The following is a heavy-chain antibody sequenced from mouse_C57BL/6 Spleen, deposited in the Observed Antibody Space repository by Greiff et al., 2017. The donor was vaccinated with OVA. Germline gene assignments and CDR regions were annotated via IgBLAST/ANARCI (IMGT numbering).Heavy chain of an antibody. Sequence: QVQLQQPGAELVKPGASVKLSCKASGYTFTRYWMHWVKQRPGQGLEWIGMIHPNSGSTNYNEKFKSKATLTVDKSSSTAYMQLSSLTSEDTAVYYCARSVYSKNFDYWGQGTTLTVSS. V-gene: IGHV1-64*01. CDR2: IHPNSGST. CDR1: GYTFTRYW. CDR3: ARSVYSKNFDY. D-gene: IGHD2-5*01. J-gene: IGHJ2*01.